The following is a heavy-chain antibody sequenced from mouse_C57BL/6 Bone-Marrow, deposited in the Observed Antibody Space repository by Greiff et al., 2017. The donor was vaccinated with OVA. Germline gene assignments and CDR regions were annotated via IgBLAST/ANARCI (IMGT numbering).Heavy chain of an antibody. J-gene: IGHJ2*01. CDR3: TKNFITTVGGVFDY. D-gene: IGHD1-1*01. CDR1: GYTFTDYE. V-gene: IGHV1-15*01. Sequence: QVQLQQSGAELVRPGASVTLSCKASGYTFTDYEMHWVKQTPVHGLEWIGAIAPETGGTAYNQKFKGKAILTADKSSSTAYMELRSLTSEDSAVYYCTKNFITTVGGVFDYWGQGTTLTVSS. CDR2: IAPETGGT.